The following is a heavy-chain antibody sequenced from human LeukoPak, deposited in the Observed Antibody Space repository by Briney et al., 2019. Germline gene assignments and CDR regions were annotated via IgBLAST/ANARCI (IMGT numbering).Heavy chain of an antibody. J-gene: IGHJ4*02. CDR1: GFTFSSYG. D-gene: IGHD3-3*01. CDR3: ARGSDFWSGYYSFAGDY. CDR2: IRYDGSNK. Sequence: GGSLRLSCAASGFTFSSYGMHWVRQAPGKGLEWVAFIRYDGSNKYYADSVKGRFTISRDNSKNTLYLQMNSLRAEDTAVYYCARGSDFWSGYYSFAGDYWGQGTLVTVSS. V-gene: IGHV3-30*02.